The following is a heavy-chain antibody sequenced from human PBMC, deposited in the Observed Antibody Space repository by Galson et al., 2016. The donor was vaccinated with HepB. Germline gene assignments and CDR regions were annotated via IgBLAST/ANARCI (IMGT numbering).Heavy chain of an antibody. CDR1: GFTFSTHG. CDR3: ARRSADSGSYHGLFDY. CDR2: TWFDGSSK. Sequence: SLRLSCAASGFTFSTHGMHWVRQAPGKGLEWVVFTWFDGSSKYYADPVNGRFTISRDNSNNMLYLEMTSLRAEDTAVYYCARRSADSGSYHGLFDYWGQGTLVTVSS. D-gene: IGHD1-26*01. V-gene: IGHV3-33*01. J-gene: IGHJ4*02.